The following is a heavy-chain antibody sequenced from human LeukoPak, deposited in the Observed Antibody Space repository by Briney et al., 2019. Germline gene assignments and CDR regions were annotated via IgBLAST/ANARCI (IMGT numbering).Heavy chain of an antibody. J-gene: IGHJ4*02. V-gene: IGHV4-39*07. CDR1: GGSISSSSYY. Sequence: SETLSLTCTVSGGSISSSSYYWGWIRQPPGKGLEWIGSIYYSGSTYYNPSLKSRVTISVDTSKNQFSLKLNSVTAADTAMYYCARRGSGRVDYWGQGTLVTVSS. D-gene: IGHD3-10*01. CDR3: ARRGSGRVDY. CDR2: IYYSGST.